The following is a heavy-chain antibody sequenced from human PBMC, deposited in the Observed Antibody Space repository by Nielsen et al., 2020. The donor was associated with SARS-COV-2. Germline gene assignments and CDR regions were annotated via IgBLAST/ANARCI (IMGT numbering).Heavy chain of an antibody. Sequence: WIRQPPGKGLQWIGYVYYTGTTNYSPSLKGRVTISVDTSKNQFSLRLNSVTAADTAVYYCARAYIVVVPAAIDYYGMDVWGQGTTVTVSS. V-gene: IGHV4-59*01. D-gene: IGHD2-2*01. J-gene: IGHJ6*02. CDR2: VYYTGTT. CDR3: ARAYIVVVPAAIDYYGMDV.